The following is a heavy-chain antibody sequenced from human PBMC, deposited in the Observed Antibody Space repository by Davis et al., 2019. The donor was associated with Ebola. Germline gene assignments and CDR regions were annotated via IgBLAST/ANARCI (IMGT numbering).Heavy chain of an antibody. J-gene: IGHJ4*02. CDR2: ISAYNGKT. D-gene: IGHD2-21*02. CDR3: ARGPAGDVVVTVPFDH. CDR1: GYTFTSYG. Sequence: AASVKVSCKTFGYTFTSYGITWVRQAPGQGLEWMGWISAYNGKTSYAQNFQDRVTMTTDTSTTTVYMELRSLRSDDTALYYCARGPAGDVVVTVPFDHWGQGTLVTVSS. V-gene: IGHV1-18*01.